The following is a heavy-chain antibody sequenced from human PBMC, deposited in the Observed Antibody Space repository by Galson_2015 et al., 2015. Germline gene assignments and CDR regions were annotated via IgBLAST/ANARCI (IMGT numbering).Heavy chain of an antibody. J-gene: IGHJ6*03. CDR2: ISYDGSNK. Sequence: SLRLSCAASGFTFGSYAMHWVRQAPGKGLEWVAVISYDGSNKYYADSVKGRFTISRDNSKNTLYLQMNSLRAEDTAVYYCARDLGYSGYDGVYMDVWGKGTTVTVSS. D-gene: IGHD5-12*01. V-gene: IGHV3-30*01. CDR3: ARDLGYSGYDGVYMDV. CDR1: GFTFGSYA.